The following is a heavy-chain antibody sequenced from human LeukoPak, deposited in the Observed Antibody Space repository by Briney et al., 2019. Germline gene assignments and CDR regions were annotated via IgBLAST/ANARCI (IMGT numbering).Heavy chain of an antibody. V-gene: IGHV3-74*01. J-gene: IGHJ4*02. CDR3: ARGATYAYYFDY. CDR1: GFTFSTNW. CDR2: INGDGSRT. Sequence: GGSLRLSCAASGFTFSTNWMHWVRQAPGKGLVWVSRINGDGSRTNYADSVEGRFTISRDNAKNTVYLQMNSLRAEDTAVYYCARGATYAYYFDYWGQGILVTVSS. D-gene: IGHD4-17*01.